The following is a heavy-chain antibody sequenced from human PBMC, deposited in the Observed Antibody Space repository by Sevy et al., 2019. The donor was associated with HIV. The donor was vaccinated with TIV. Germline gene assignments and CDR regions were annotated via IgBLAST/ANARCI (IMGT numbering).Heavy chain of an antibody. Sequence: SETLSLTCAVYGGSFSGYYWSWIRQPPGKGLEWIGEINHSGSTNYNPSLKSRVTISVDTSKNQFSLKLSSVTAADTAVYYCARMTTAAQGFDYLGQGTLVTVSS. D-gene: IGHD4-17*01. CDR2: INHSGST. CDR3: ARMTTAAQGFDY. V-gene: IGHV4-34*01. J-gene: IGHJ4*02. CDR1: GGSFSGYY.